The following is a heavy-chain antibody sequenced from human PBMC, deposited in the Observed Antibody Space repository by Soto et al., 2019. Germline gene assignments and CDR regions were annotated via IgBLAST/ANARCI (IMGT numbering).Heavy chain of an antibody. CDR2: IYYSGST. V-gene: IGHV4-59*01. CDR1: GGSISSYY. J-gene: IGHJ6*02. CDR3: ARGRYSGYSGRGYYYYYGMAV. Sequence: PSETLSLTCTVSGGSISSYYWSWIRQPPGKGLEWIGYIYYSGSTNYNPSLKSRVTISVDTSKNQFSLKLSSVTAADTAVYYCARGRYSGYSGRGYYYYYGMAVWGQGTQVTFSS. D-gene: IGHD5-12*01.